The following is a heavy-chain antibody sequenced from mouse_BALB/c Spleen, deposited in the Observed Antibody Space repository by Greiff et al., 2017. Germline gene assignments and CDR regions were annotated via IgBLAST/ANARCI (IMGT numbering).Heavy chain of an antibody. V-gene: IGHV1S56*01. D-gene: IGHD2-14*01. CDR3: ARWATGDRYDSSFAY. CDR1: GYTFTSYY. CDR2: IYPGGGST. J-gene: IGHJ3*01. Sequence: QVQLKQSGPELVKPGASVKMSCKASGYTFTSYYIHWVKQRPGQGLEWIGWIYPGGGSTKYNEKFKGKTTLTADTSSSTAYMLLSSLTSEDSAVYFCARWATGDRYDSSFAYWGQGTLVTVSA.